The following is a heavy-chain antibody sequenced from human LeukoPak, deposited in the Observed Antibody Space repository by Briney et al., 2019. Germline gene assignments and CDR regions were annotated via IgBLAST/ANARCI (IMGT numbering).Heavy chain of an antibody. CDR2: ISSSGSTI. V-gene: IGHV3-11*01. J-gene: IGHJ5*02. CDR3: ARDLSYGGNSGWFDP. Sequence: GGSLRLSCAASGFTFSDYYMSWIRQDPGKGLEWVSYISSSGSTIYYADSVKGRFTISRDNAKNSLYLQMNSLRAEDTAVYYCARDLSYGGNSGWFDPWGQGTLVTVSS. D-gene: IGHD4-23*01. CDR1: GFTFSDYY.